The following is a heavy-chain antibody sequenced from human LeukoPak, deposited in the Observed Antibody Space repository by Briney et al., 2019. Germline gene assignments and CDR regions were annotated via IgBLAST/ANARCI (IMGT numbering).Heavy chain of an antibody. CDR1: GFTFDGYA. CDR3: AKDIRDGYSYGAIDY. V-gene: IGHV3-9*03. CDR2: ISWNSGSI. D-gene: IGHD5-18*01. Sequence: GGSLRLSCAASGFTFDGYAMHWVRQAPGKGLEWVSGISWNSGSIGYADSVKGRFTISRDNAKNSLYLQMNSLRAEDMALYYCAKDIRDGYSYGAIDYWGQGTLVTVSS. J-gene: IGHJ4*02.